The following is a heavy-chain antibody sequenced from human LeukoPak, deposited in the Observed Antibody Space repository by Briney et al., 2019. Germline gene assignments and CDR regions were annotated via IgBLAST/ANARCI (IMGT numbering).Heavy chain of an antibody. CDR2: INCNSGGT. CDR3: ARVEGIGHYPD. J-gene: IGHJ4*02. D-gene: IGHD1-26*01. CDR1: GYTFTGYY. Sequence: GASVKVSCKASGYTFTGYYLHWVRQAPGQGLEWMGWINCNSGGTNYAQKFQGRVTMTRDTSISTVYMELSRLRSDDTAVYYCARVEGIGHYPDWGQGTLVTVSS. V-gene: IGHV1-2*02.